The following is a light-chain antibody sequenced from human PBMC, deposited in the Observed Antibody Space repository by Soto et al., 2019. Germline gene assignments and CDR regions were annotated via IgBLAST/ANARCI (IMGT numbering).Light chain of an antibody. V-gene: IGLV2-14*01. CDR2: DVS. Sequence: QSVLTQPASVSGSPGQSITISCTGNSSDVGGYNYVPWYQQHPGKAPKFMIYDVSNRPSGVSTRFSGSKSGNTASLTISGLQAEDEADYYCNSYTTSNTRQIVFGTGTKVTVL. CDR1: SSDVGGYNY. J-gene: IGLJ1*01. CDR3: NSYTTSNTRQIV.